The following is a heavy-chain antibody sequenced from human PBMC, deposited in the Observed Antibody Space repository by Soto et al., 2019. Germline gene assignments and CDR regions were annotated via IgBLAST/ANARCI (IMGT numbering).Heavy chain of an antibody. CDR3: AKLSCTSSTCYFPGWFDP. CDR2: VYYSGSS. D-gene: IGHD2-2*01. V-gene: IGHV4-31*03. Sequence: SETLSLTCTVSGDSISGGASFWGWIRQPPGKGLEWIANVYYSGSSYYNPSLKSRLTISVDTTKNQFSLQLKSMTAADTAVYYRAKLSCTSSTCYFPGWFDPWGQGTLVTVSS. J-gene: IGHJ5*02. CDR1: GDSISGGASF.